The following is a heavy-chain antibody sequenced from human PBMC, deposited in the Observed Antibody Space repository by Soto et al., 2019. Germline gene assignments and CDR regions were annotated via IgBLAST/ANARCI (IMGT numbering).Heavy chain of an antibody. V-gene: IGHV3-30-3*01. CDR1: GFTFSSYA. D-gene: IGHD2-15*01. CDR2: ISYDGSNK. CDR3: AREAHPPGNVVVVAAVLGNGMDV. J-gene: IGHJ6*02. Sequence: PGGSLRLSCAASGFTFSSYAMHWVRQAPGKGLEWVAVISYDGSNKYYADSVKGRFTISRDNSKNTLYLQMNSPRAEDTAVYYCAREAHPPGNVVVVAAVLGNGMDVWGQGTTVTVSS.